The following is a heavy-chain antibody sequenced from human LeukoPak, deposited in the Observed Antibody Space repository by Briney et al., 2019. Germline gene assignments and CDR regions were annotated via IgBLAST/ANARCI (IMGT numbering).Heavy chain of an antibody. D-gene: IGHD4-23*01. V-gene: IGHV4-39*01. Sequence: PSETLSLTCTVSGGSISSSSYYWGWIRQPPGKGLEWIGTIYYSGSTYYNPSLKSRVTISVDTSKNQFSLKLSSVTAADTAVHYCVRPRTVTGAFDYWGQGTLVTVSS. J-gene: IGHJ4*02. CDR1: GGSISSSSYY. CDR3: VRPRTVTGAFDY. CDR2: IYYSGST.